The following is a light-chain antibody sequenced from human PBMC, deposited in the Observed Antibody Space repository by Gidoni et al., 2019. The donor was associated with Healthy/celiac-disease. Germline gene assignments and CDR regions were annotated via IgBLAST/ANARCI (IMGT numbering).Light chain of an antibody. J-gene: IGKJ3*01. V-gene: IGKV3-11*01. CDR2: DAS. CDR1: QCGSSY. Sequence: EIVLTKPPATLSLSPGDRAPLPCRASQCGSSYLAWYQQKPGQAPRLLIYDASNRATGVPARFSGSGSGTDFTLTISSLVPEDVAVYYCQQRSNWPPFTFGPGTKVDIK. CDR3: QQRSNWPPFT.